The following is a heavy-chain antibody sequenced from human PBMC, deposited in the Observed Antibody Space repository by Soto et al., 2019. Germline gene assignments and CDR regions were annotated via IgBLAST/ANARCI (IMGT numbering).Heavy chain of an antibody. J-gene: IGHJ4*02. CDR1: GGSISSSNW. Sequence: SETLSLTCAVSGGSISSSNWWSWVRQPPGKGLEWIGEIYHSGSTNYNPSLKSRVTISVDKSKNQFSLKLSSVTAADTAVYYCARVKGYTYGYPFDYWGQGTLVTSPQ. V-gene: IGHV4-4*02. CDR2: IYHSGST. D-gene: IGHD5-18*01. CDR3: ARVKGYTYGYPFDY.